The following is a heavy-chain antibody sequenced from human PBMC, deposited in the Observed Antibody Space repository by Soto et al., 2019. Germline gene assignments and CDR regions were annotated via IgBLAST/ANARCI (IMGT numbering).Heavy chain of an antibody. Sequence: SGGSLRLSCAASGFTFSSYAMSWVRQAPGKGLEWVSAISGSGGSTYYADSVKGRFTISRDNSKNTLYLQMNSLRAEDTAVYYCAARGITMIVVVITTPAFDIWGQGTMVTVSS. CDR2: ISGSGGST. V-gene: IGHV3-23*01. D-gene: IGHD3-22*01. J-gene: IGHJ3*02. CDR1: GFTFSSYA. CDR3: AARGITMIVVVITTPAFDI.